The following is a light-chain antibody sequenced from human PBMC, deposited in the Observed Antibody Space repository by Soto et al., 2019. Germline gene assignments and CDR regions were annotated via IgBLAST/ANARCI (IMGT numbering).Light chain of an antibody. Sequence: QSALTQPPSASVSPGQSVAISCTGTTSDVGGYHYVSWYQQHPGKAPKLMIYEVNKRPSWVPDRFSGSKSGNTASLTVSGLQEEDEADYYCSSYAGSSNVFGTGTKLTVL. J-gene: IGLJ1*01. CDR1: TSDVGGYHY. CDR2: EVN. CDR3: SSYAGSSNV. V-gene: IGLV2-8*01.